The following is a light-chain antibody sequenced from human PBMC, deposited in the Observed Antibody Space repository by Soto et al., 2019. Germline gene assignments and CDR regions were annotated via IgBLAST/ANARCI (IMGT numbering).Light chain of an antibody. CDR1: QSLLHSNGYNY. Sequence: DIVLTQSPLSLPVTPGEPASISCRSSQSLLHSNGYNYLDWYLQKPGQSPQLLIYLGSNRASGVPDRFSGSRSGTDFTLKISRVEAEDVGVYYCMQALQAPFTFGGGTKVEIK. J-gene: IGKJ4*01. CDR3: MQALQAPFT. V-gene: IGKV2-28*01. CDR2: LGS.